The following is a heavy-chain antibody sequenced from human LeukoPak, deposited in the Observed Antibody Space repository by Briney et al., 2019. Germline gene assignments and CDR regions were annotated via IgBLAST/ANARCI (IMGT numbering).Heavy chain of an antibody. CDR3: TRGGDLDKLGNL. D-gene: IGHD2-21*01. V-gene: IGHV4-39*01. J-gene: IGHJ5*02. CDR2: LHFSGTP. Sequence: SEALSLTCTVSDDSISTNNYYWSWIRHPPGKGLEWVGSLHFSGTPYHSPSLNGRVSVSVDASKTQFSLMLKSATATDTAVHYCTRGGDLDKLGNLWGQGTLVTASS. CDR1: DDSISTNNYY.